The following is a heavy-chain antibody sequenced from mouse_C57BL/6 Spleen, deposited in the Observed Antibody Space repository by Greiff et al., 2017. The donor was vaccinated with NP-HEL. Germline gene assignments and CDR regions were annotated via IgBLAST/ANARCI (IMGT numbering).Heavy chain of an antibody. V-gene: IGHV5-17*01. CDR2: ISSGSSTI. J-gene: IGHJ2*01. CDR1: GFTFSDYG. CDR3: ARPFYYYGSSYYFDY. D-gene: IGHD1-1*01. Sequence: DVKLVESGGGLVKPGGSLKLSCAASGFTFSDYGMHWVRQAPEKGLEWVAYISSGSSTIYYADTVKGRFTISRDNAKNTLFLQMTSLRSEDTAMYYCARPFYYYGSSYYFDYWGQGTTLTVSS.